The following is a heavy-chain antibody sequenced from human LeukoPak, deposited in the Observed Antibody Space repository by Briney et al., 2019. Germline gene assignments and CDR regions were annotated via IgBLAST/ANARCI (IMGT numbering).Heavy chain of an antibody. Sequence: AETLSLTCTVSGGSVVSSTYYWGWIRQPPGKGLEWIASINYSGSIYYNPSLKSRVTISVDTSKNQFSLKLSSVTAADTAVYFCARRLGGSGTYYFDYWGQGTLVTVSS. CDR3: ARRLGGSGTYYFDY. V-gene: IGHV4-39*01. CDR1: GGSVVSSTYY. CDR2: INYSGSI. D-gene: IGHD3-10*01. J-gene: IGHJ4*02.